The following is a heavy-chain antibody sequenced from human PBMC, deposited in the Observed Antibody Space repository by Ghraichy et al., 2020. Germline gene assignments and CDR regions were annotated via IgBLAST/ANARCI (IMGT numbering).Heavy chain of an antibody. CDR3: ARDRWDGDYSFDY. Sequence: GGSLRLSCAASGFTFSSYGMHWVRQAPGKGLEWVAVIWYDGSNKYYADSVKGRFIISRDNSKNMLYLQMNSLRAEDTAVYYCARDRWDGDYSFDYWGQGTLVTVSS. J-gene: IGHJ4*02. CDR2: IWYDGSNK. D-gene: IGHD4-17*01. V-gene: IGHV3-33*01. CDR1: GFTFSSYG.